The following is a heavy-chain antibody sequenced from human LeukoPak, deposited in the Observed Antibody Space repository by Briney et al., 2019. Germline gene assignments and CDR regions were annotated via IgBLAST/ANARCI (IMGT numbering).Heavy chain of an antibody. CDR3: ARVYYDFWSGYSPYDY. CDR1: GFTFSSYA. Sequence: GRSLRLSCAASGFTFSSYAMHWVRQAPGKGLEWVAVISYDGSNKCYADSVKGRFTISRDNSKNTLYLQMNSLRAEDTAVYYCARVYYDFWSGYSPYDYWGQGTLVTVSS. V-gene: IGHV3-30-3*01. CDR2: ISYDGSNK. J-gene: IGHJ4*02. D-gene: IGHD3-3*01.